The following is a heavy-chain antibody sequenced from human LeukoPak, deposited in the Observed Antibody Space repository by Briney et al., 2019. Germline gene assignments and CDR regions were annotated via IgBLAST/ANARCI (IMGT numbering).Heavy chain of an antibody. V-gene: IGHV4-4*07. CDR1: GGSISTYY. D-gene: IGHD3-10*01. Sequence: SETLSLTCTVSGGSISTYYWSWIRQPAGKGLEWIGRISASGSTNYNHSLKSRFTMSVDTSKNQFSLNLSSVTAADTAIYYCASSLYYYTSGAGFDYWGQGTLVTVSS. J-gene: IGHJ4*02. CDR2: ISASGST. CDR3: ASSLYYYTSGAGFDY.